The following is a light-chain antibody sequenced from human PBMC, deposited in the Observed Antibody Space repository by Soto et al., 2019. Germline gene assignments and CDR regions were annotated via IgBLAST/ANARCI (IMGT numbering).Light chain of an antibody. V-gene: IGLV1-40*01. Sequence: QLVLTQPPSVSGAPGQRVTISCTGSSSNIGSVYDVHWYQQLPGTAPKLLIYGNTNRPSGVPDRFSGSKSGTSASLAITGLQAEDEADYYCQSYDSSLRVVFGGGTKLTVL. CDR3: QSYDSSLRVV. CDR1: SSNIGSVYD. CDR2: GNT. J-gene: IGLJ2*01.